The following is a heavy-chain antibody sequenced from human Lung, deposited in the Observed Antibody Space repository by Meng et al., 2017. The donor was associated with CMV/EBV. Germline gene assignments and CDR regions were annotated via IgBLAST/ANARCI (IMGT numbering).Heavy chain of an antibody. CDR1: GGSISSSSYY. Sequence: VSGGSISSSSYYWGWIRQPPGKGLEWIGSIYYSGSTYYNPSLKSRVTISVDTSKNQFSLKLSSVTAADTAVYYCARQRENYDFWSDLWGQGTLVTVSS. CDR2: IYYSGST. V-gene: IGHV4-39*01. D-gene: IGHD3-3*01. J-gene: IGHJ5*02. CDR3: ARQRENYDFWSDL.